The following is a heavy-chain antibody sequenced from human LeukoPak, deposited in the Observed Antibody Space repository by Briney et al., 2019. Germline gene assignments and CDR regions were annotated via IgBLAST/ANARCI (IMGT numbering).Heavy chain of an antibody. CDR1: GFTFSSYA. CDR3: AKDSGNSGWYFDY. D-gene: IGHD6-19*01. J-gene: IGHJ4*02. CDR2: ITSSGAGT. Sequence: PGGSLRLSCAASGFTFSSYAMGWVRQDPGKGLEWVSTITSSGAGTFFAESVRGRFTISRDNSKNTLFLQMNSLRAEDTALYYCAKDSGNSGWYFDYWGQGTLLTVSS. V-gene: IGHV3-23*01.